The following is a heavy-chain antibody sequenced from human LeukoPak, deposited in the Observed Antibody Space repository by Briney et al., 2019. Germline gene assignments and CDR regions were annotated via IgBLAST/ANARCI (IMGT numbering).Heavy chain of an antibody. J-gene: IGHJ4*02. D-gene: IGHD3-10*01. V-gene: IGHV4-4*02. CDR2: IYHSGST. CDR3: ARLRYGSGNYYKYYFDY. Sequence: SETLSLTCAVSGGSISSSNWWSWVRQPPGKGLEWIGEIYHSGSTNYNPSLKSRVTISADKSISTAYLQWSSLKASDTAMYYCARLRYGSGNYYKYYFDYWGQGTLVTVSS. CDR1: GGSISSSNW.